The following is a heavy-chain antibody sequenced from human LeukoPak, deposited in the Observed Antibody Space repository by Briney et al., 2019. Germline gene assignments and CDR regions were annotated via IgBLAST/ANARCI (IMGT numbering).Heavy chain of an antibody. V-gene: IGHV3-30-3*01. Sequence: GGSLRLSCAASGFTFSSYAMHWVRQAPGKGLEWVAVISYDGSNKYYADSVKGRFTISRDNSKNTLYLQMNSLRAEDTAVYYCAKDPPYYYDSSGYLWGQGTLVTVSS. J-gene: IGHJ4*02. CDR3: AKDPPYYYDSSGYL. CDR1: GFTFSSYA. CDR2: ISYDGSNK. D-gene: IGHD3-22*01.